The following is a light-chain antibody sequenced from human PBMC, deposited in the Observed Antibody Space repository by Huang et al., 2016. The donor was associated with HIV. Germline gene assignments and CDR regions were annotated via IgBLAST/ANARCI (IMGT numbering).Light chain of an antibody. CDR2: DVS. Sequence: EVVLTQSLATLSLSPGERATLSCRASQSVTNFLAWYQQKPGQPPRLLIYDVSTRATGIPPRCSGSGSGTDFTLTISSLEPEDFAVYYCQQRNDWPPYTFGQGTRLEIK. CDR3: QQRNDWPPYT. CDR1: QSVTNF. J-gene: IGKJ2*01. V-gene: IGKV3-11*01.